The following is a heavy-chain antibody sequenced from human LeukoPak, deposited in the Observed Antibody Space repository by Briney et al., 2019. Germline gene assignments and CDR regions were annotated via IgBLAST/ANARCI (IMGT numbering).Heavy chain of an antibody. CDR1: GYTFTSYY. CDR3: ASSTSIVGGCDY. Sequence: ASVKVSCKASGYTFTSYYMHWVRQAPGQGLEWMGITNPSGGSTSYAQKFQGRVTMTRDTSTSTVYMELSSLRSEDTAVYYCASSTSIVGGCDYWGQGTLVTVSS. D-gene: IGHD1-26*01. V-gene: IGHV1-46*01. CDR2: TNPSGGST. J-gene: IGHJ4*02.